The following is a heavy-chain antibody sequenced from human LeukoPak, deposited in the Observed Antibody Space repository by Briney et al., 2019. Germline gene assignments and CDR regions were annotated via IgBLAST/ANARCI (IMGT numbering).Heavy chain of an antibody. CDR3: AREYINSNDAFDI. Sequence: GGSLRLSCAASGFAFSNSGMHWVRQAPGKGLECGAVIWYDGSNKYYTDSVKGRFTISRDNSKNTLFLQMYSLRAEDTAVYYCAREYINSNDAFDIWGQGTMVTVS. CDR1: GFAFSNSG. J-gene: IGHJ3*02. D-gene: IGHD5-12*01. CDR2: IWYDGSNK. V-gene: IGHV3-33*01.